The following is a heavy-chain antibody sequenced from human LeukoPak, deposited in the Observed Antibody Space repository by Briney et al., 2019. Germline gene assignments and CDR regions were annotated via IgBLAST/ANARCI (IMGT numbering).Heavy chain of an antibody. CDR2: ISGSGGST. D-gene: IGHD3-16*02. J-gene: IGHJ4*02. CDR3: ARGSYHGSIDY. Sequence: GGSLRLSCAASGFTFSSYAMSWVRQAPGKGLEWVSAISGSGGSTYYADSVKGRFIISRDNAKNSLYLQMNSLRAEDTAVYYCARGSYHGSIDYWGQGTLVTVSS. V-gene: IGHV3-23*01. CDR1: GFTFSSYA.